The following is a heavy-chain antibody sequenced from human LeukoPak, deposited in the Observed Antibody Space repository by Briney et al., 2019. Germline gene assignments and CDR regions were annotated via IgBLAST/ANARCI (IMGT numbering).Heavy chain of an antibody. D-gene: IGHD1-26*01. CDR1: GFTFSSYW. J-gene: IGHJ4*02. Sequence: PGGSLRLSCAASGFTFSSYWMSWVRQAPGKGLEWVANIKQDGSEKYYMDSVKGRFTISRDNAKNSLYLQMNSLRAEDTAVYYCARDKVVGTTYFDYWGQGTLVTVSS. V-gene: IGHV3-7*01. CDR2: IKQDGSEK. CDR3: ARDKVVGTTYFDY.